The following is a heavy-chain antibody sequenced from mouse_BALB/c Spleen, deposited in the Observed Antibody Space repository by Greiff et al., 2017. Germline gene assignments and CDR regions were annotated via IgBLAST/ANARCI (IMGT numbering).Heavy chain of an antibody. V-gene: IGHV14-3*02. CDR3: ARCPYYYGSSHYAMDY. CDR2: IDPANGNT. CDR1: GFNIKDTY. D-gene: IGHD1-1*01. J-gene: IGHJ4*01. Sequence: EVQLQQSGAELVKPGASVKLSCTASGFNIKDTYMHWVKQRPEQGLEWIGRIDPANGNTKYDPKFQGKATITADTSSNTAYLQLSSLTSEDTAVYYCARCPYYYGSSHYAMDYWGQGTSVTVSS.